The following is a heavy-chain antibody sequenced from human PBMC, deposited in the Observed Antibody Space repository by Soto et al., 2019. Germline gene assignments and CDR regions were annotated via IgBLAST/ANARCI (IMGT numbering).Heavy chain of an antibody. J-gene: IGHJ4*02. CDR1: GFTFDDYA. CDR3: AKGGQLLTEGGGY. CDR2: ISWNSGSI. V-gene: IGHV3-9*01. Sequence: EVQLVESGGGLVQPGRSLRLSCAASGFTFDDYAMHWVRQAPGKGLEWVSGISWNSGSIGYADSVKGRFTISRDNAKHSLYLQMNSLRAGDTALYYCAKGGQLLTEGGGYWGPGTLVTVSS. D-gene: IGHD2-2*01.